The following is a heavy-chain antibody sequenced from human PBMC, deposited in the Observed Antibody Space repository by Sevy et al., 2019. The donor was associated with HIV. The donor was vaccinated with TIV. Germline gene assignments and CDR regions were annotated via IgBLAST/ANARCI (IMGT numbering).Heavy chain of an antibody. J-gene: IGHJ6*02. CDR1: GFTFSNAW. Sequence: GGSPRLSCAASGFTFSNAWMSWVRQAPGKGLEWVGRIKSKTDGGTIDYAAPVKGRFTISRDDSKNTVYLQMNSLKSEDTAVYYCSTDPIIVLLVTDGMDVWGQGTTVTVSS. D-gene: IGHD2-8*02. CDR3: STDPIIVLLVTDGMDV. V-gene: IGHV3-15*01. CDR2: IKSKTDGGTI.